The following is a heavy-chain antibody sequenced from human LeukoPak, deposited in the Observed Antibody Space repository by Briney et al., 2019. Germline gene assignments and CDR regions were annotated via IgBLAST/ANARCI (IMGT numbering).Heavy chain of an antibody. CDR1: GYTFTSYG. J-gene: IGHJ4*02. CDR2: ISAYNGNT. D-gene: IGHD3-16*02. CDR3: ARENESDYVWGSYRYNYFDY. V-gene: IGHV1-18*01. Sequence: ASVKVSCKASGYTFTSYGISWVRQAPGRGLEWMGWISAYNGNTNYAQKLQGRVTMTTDTSTSTAYMELRSLRSDDTAVYYCARENESDYVWGSYRYNYFDYWGQGTLVTVSS.